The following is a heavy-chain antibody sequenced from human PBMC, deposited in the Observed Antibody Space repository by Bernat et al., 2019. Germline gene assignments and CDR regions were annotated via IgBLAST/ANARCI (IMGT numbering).Heavy chain of an antibody. J-gene: IGHJ2*01. CDR3: ARVITGVRWYFDL. Sequence: EVQLVESGGGLVQPGGSLRLSCAASGFSFSSYWMSWVRQATGKGLEWVANIKQDGSEKYYVDSVKGRFTISRDNAKNSLYLQMNSLRAEDTAVYYCARVITGVRWYFDLWGRGTLVTVSS. V-gene: IGHV3-7*01. CDR2: IKQDGSEK. D-gene: IGHD3-22*01. CDR1: GFSFSSYW.